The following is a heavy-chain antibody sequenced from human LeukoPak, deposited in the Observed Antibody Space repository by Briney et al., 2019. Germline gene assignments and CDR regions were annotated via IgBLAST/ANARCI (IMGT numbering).Heavy chain of an antibody. V-gene: IGHV3-74*01. CDR1: GNYW. CDR3: VSFYETY. CDR2: INSDGSWT. Sequence: GGSLRLSCAASGNYWMHWVRQAPGKGLVWVSRINSDGSWTSYADSVKSRFTISKDNAKNTVYLQMNNLRAEDTAVYYCVSFYETYWGRGTLVTVSS. D-gene: IGHD2-2*01. J-gene: IGHJ4*02.